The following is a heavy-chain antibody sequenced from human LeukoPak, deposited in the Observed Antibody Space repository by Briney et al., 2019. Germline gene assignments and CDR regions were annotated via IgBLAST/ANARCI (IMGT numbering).Heavy chain of an antibody. J-gene: IGHJ6*03. CDR2: ISSSSSYI. D-gene: IGHD3-10*01. V-gene: IGHV3-21*04. CDR1: GFTFSSYS. Sequence: GGSLRLSCAASGFTFSSYSMNWVRQAPGKGLEWVSSISSSSSYIYYADSVKGRFTISRDNAKNSLYLQMNSLRAEDTAVYYCAKLGGSGSYYKPHYYYYYRDVWGKGTTVTISS. CDR3: AKLGGSGSYYKPHYYYYYRDV.